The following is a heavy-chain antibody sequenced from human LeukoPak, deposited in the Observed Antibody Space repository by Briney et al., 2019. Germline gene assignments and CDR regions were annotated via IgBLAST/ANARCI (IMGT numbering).Heavy chain of an antibody. J-gene: IGHJ4*02. CDR3: ARDRGKSYSSSSSTVTSLEPYGY. Sequence: ASVKVSCKASGYTFTSYGISWVRQAPGQGLEWMGWISAYNGNTNYAQKLQGRVTMTTDTSTSTAYMELRSLRSDDTAVYYCARDRGKSYSSSSSTVTSLEPYGYWGQGTLITVSS. CDR1: GYTFTSYG. V-gene: IGHV1-18*01. D-gene: IGHD6-6*01. CDR2: ISAYNGNT.